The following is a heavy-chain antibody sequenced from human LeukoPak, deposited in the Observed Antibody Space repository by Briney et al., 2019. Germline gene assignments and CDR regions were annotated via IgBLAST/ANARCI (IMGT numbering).Heavy chain of an antibody. Sequence: GGSLRLSCAGSGFTFNNYPISWVRQTPGRGLEWVSAITGGADSTYYADSVKGRFTISRDNSKNTLYLQMNSLRAEDTAVYYCAKDDLRITSFAVDYWGQGTLVTVSS. CDR2: ITGGADST. J-gene: IGHJ4*02. CDR3: AKDDLRITSFAVDY. V-gene: IGHV3-23*01. CDR1: GFTFNNYP. D-gene: IGHD3-10*01.